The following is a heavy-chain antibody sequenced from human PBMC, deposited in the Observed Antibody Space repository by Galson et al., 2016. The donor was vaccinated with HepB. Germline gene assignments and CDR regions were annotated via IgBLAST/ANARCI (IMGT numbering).Heavy chain of an antibody. J-gene: IGHJ4*02. Sequence: SVKVSCKGSGATFNNYVIGWVRQAPGQGLEWMGGVIPIFGTTKYAQKFQGRVSITADASTSTAYMELSSLRSEDTAMYYCAREPGIAVGGSSYYFDYWGQGTLVTVSS. CDR3: AREPGIAVGGSSYYFDY. V-gene: IGHV1-69*13. CDR1: GATFNNYV. D-gene: IGHD6-19*01. CDR2: VIPIFGTT.